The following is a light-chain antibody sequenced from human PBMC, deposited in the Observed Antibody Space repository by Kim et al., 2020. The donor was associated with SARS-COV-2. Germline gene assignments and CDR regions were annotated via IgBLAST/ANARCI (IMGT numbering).Light chain of an antibody. V-gene: IGKV3-15*01. CDR2: GAS. CDR3: QQYDSWPLT. CDR1: QSVDTN. Sequence: VSPWEKATLSCRASQSVDTNVAWYQQMPGQTPRLLIYGASTRATGIPARFSGSGSGTEFTLSISSLQSEDFAVYYCQQYDSWPLTFGQGTKVDIK. J-gene: IGKJ1*01.